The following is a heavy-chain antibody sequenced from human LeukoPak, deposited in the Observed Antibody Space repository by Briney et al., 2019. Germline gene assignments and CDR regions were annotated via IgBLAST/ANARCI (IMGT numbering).Heavy chain of an antibody. V-gene: IGHV1-8*01. J-gene: IGHJ4*02. CDR1: GYTFTSYD. CDR2: MNPNSGNT. D-gene: IGHD2-15*01. CDR3: ARWRESSGEDNFDY. Sequence: ASVKVSCKASGYTFTSYDINWVRQATGQGLEWMGWMNPNSGNTGCAQKFQGRVTMTRNTSISTAYMELSSLRSEDTAVYYCARWRESSGEDNFDYWGQGTLVTVSS.